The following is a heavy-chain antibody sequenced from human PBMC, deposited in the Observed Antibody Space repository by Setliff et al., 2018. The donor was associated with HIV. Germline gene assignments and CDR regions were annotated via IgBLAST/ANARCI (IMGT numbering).Heavy chain of an antibody. CDR2: INQNGRET. CDR1: GLTFNSYW. J-gene: IGHJ4*02. D-gene: IGHD3-22*01. CDR3: VRSGIILGITPWY. Sequence: GGSLRLSCVASGLTFNSYWMTWVRQAPGKGLEWVANINQNGRETYYMDSAKGRFTISRDNAKGALYLQMNSLRAEDTAMYYCVRSGIILGITPWYWGQGTLVTVSS. V-gene: IGHV3-7*01.